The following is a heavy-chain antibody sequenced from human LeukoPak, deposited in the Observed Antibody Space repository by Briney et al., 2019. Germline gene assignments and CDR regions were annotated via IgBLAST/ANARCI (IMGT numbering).Heavy chain of an antibody. Sequence: ASVTVSFKASGYTFTIYYMHWVRQAPGQGLEWMGIINPSGGSTSYAQKFQGRVTMTRDTSTSTVYMELSSLRSEDTAVYYCARDEVKGIAAAGTDFDYWGQGTLVTVSS. CDR2: INPSGGST. D-gene: IGHD6-13*01. CDR3: ARDEVKGIAAAGTDFDY. CDR1: GYTFTIYY. J-gene: IGHJ4*02. V-gene: IGHV1-46*01.